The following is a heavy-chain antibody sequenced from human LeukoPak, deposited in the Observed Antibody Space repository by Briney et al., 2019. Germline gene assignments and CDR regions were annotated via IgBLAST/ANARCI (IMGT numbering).Heavy chain of an antibody. CDR2: INAKTGGT. Sequence: ASVKVSCKVSRYTLTELSMHWVRQAPGQGLEWMGWINAKTGGTNYAQKFKGRVTMTRDTSISIAYMDLSSLRSDDTATYYCATSRLRPETCFDPWGQGTLVTVSS. V-gene: IGHV1-2*02. CDR1: RYTLTELS. CDR3: ATSRLRPETCFDP. D-gene: IGHD1-1*01. J-gene: IGHJ5*02.